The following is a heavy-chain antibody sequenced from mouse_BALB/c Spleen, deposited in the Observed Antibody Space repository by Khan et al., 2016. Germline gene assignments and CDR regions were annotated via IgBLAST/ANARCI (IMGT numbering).Heavy chain of an antibody. J-gene: IGHJ3*01. V-gene: IGHV1-87*01. CDR3: ARNEYEDLAY. Sequence: QVQLKQSGAELARPGASVKLSCKASGYTFTSYWMQWVKQRPGQGLEWIGAIYPGDGDTRYTQKFKGKATLTADKSSSTAYMQLSSLASEDSAVYYCARNEYEDLAYWGQGTLVTVSA. CDR2: IYPGDGDT. CDR1: GYTFTSYW. D-gene: IGHD2-10*02.